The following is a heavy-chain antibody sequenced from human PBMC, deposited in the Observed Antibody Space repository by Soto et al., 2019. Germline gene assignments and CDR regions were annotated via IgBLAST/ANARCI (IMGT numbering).Heavy chain of an antibody. CDR1: GGSISRYY. CDR3: ARDSAGNYYGMDV. CDR2: IYYSGST. D-gene: IGHD6-25*01. J-gene: IGHJ6*02. V-gene: IGHV4-59*01. Sequence: SETRSLTCPVSGGSISRYYWSWIRQPPGKGLEWIGYIYYSGSTNYNPSLKSRVTISVDTSKNQFSLKLSSVTAADTAVYYCARDSAGNYYGMDVWGQGTTVTVSS.